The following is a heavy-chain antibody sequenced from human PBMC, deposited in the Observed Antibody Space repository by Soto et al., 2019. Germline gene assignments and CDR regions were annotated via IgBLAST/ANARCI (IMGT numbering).Heavy chain of an antibody. Sequence: EVQLVESGGGLVQPGGSLRLSCAASGFTFSSYAMHWVRQAPGKGLECVSAINSNGGSTYYANSVKSRFTISRDNSKNTRYLQMGSLRAEDMAVYYCARLGTTYYFDYWGQGTLVTVSS. CDR2: INSNGGST. V-gene: IGHV3-64*01. CDR3: ARLGTTYYFDY. J-gene: IGHJ4*02. CDR1: GFTFSSYA. D-gene: IGHD4-17*01.